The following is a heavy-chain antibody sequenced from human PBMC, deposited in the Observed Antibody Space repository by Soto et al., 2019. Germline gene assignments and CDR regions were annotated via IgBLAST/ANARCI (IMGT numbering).Heavy chain of an antibody. D-gene: IGHD2-15*01. CDR2: IYYSGST. Sequence: SETLSLTCTVSGGSISSSSYYWGWIRQPPGKGLEWIGSIYYSGSTYYNPSLKSRVTISVDTSKNQFSLKLSSVTAADTAVYYCARGYCSGGSCYPGGYYDYMDVWGKGTTVTVSS. CDR3: ARGYCSGGSCYPGGYYDYMDV. V-gene: IGHV4-39*01. J-gene: IGHJ6*03. CDR1: GGSISSSSYY.